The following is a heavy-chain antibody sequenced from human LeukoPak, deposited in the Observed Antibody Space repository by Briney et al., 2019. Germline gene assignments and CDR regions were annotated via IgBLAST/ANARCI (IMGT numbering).Heavy chain of an antibody. V-gene: IGHV3-23*01. Sequence: GGSLRLSCAASGFTFSSYAMSWVRQAPGKGLEWVSAISGCGGSTYYADSVKGRFTISRDNSKNTLYLQMNSLRAEDTAVYYCAKFRLEWSLYGMDVWGQGTTVTVSS. CDR2: ISGCGGST. J-gene: IGHJ6*02. D-gene: IGHD3-3*01. CDR1: GFTFSSYA. CDR3: AKFRLEWSLYGMDV.